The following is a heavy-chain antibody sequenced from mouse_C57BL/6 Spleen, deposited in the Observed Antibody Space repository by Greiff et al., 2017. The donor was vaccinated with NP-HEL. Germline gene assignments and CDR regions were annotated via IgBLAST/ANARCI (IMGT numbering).Heavy chain of an antibody. CDR1: GYTFTDYN. CDR3: ARSYHYGSSYVAY. D-gene: IGHD1-1*01. CDR2: INPNNGGT. V-gene: IGHV1-22*01. J-gene: IGHJ3*01. Sequence: EVQRVESGPELVKPGASVKMSCKASGYTFTDYNMHWVKQSHGKSLEWIGYINPNNGGTSYNQKFKGKATLTVNKSSSTAYMELRSLTSEDSAVYYCARSYHYGSSYVAYWGQGTLVTVSA.